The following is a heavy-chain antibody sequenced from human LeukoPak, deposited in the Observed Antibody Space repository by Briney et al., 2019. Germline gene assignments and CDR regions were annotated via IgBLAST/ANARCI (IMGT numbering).Heavy chain of an antibody. CDR3: AKAGSHSYFEY. J-gene: IGHJ4*02. Sequence: PGGSLRLSCAAPGFTFSSYAMNWVRQAPGKGLVWVSAISGGGGTSTYYADSVKGRFTISRDNSKNTLYLQMNSLRAEDTAVYYCAKAGSHSYFEYWGQGTLVTVSS. V-gene: IGHV3-23*01. D-gene: IGHD1-26*01. CDR1: GFTFSSYA. CDR2: ISGGGGTST.